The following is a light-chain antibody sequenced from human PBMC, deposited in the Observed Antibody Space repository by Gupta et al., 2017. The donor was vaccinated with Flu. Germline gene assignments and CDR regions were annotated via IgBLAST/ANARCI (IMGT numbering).Light chain of an antibody. CDR2: WAS. J-gene: IGKJ2*01. CDR3: QKYYTNLS. V-gene: IGKV4-1*01. CDR1: QSVLYSSNSKNY. Sequence: INCKSSQSVLYSSNSKNYLAWYQQKPGQPLKLLIYWASTRESGVPDRFSGRGSGTDFTLTISSLQAEDVAVYYCQKYYTNLSFGQGTKLEIK.